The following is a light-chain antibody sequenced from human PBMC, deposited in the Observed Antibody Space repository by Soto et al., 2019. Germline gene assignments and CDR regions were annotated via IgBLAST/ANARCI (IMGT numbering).Light chain of an antibody. CDR2: DNN. CDR3: GTWDSSLSAVV. Sequence: QSVLTRPPSVSAAPGQKVTISCAGSSSNIGNNYVSWYQQLPGTAPKLLIYDNNKRPSGIPDRFSGSKSGTAATLGITGLQTVDEADYYCGTWDSSLSAVVFGGGTKVTVL. CDR1: SSNIGNNY. V-gene: IGLV1-51*01. J-gene: IGLJ2*01.